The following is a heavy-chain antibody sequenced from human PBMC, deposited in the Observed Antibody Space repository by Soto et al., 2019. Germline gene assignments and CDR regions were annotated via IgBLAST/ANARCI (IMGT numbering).Heavy chain of an antibody. CDR1: GFRFSDPW. CDR3: TTSGRFGDFNY. Sequence: DVQLVESGGALVKPGGSLTLSCVGSGFRFSDPWMNWVRQAPGKGLEWVGRIKSKTDGGTADYIAPVVGRFTISRDDLKSTLYLQLNSLTTEDTAVYFCTTSGRFGDFNYWGQGTLVTVSS. CDR2: IKSKTDGGTA. J-gene: IGHJ4*02. V-gene: IGHV3-15*07. D-gene: IGHD3-10*01.